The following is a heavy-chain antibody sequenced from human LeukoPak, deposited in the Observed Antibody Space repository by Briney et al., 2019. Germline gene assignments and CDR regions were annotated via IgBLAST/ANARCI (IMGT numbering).Heavy chain of an antibody. Sequence: SETLSLTCTVSGGSVSSGSYYWGWIRQPPGKGLEWIGNIFYSGSTYYNPSLKSRVTISVDTSKNQFSLRLSSVTAADTAVYYCAGLVVVTATIDYWGQGTLVTVSS. CDR3: AGLVVVTATIDY. CDR2: IFYSGST. J-gene: IGHJ4*02. V-gene: IGHV4-39*01. D-gene: IGHD2-21*02. CDR1: GGSVSSGSYY.